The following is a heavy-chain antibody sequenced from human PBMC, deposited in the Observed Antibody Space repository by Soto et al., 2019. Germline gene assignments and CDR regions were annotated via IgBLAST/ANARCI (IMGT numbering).Heavy chain of an antibody. J-gene: IGHJ4*02. CDR3: ARGYGDYGWYYFYY. CDR1: GYTFTSYD. V-gene: IGHV1-8*01. CDR2: MNPNSGNT. D-gene: IGHD4-17*01. Sequence: ASVKVSCKASGYTFTSYDINWVRQATGQGLEWMGWMNPNSGNTGYAQKFQGRVTVTRNTSISTAYMELSSLRSEDTAVYYCARGYGDYGWYYFYYWGQGTLVPVSS.